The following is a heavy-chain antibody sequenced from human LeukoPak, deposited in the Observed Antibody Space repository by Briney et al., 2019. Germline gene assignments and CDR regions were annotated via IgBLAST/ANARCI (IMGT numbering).Heavy chain of an antibody. J-gene: IGHJ6*02. CDR3: AKAMDSVLRYFVKWGPSLYGMDV. V-gene: IGHV3-23*01. D-gene: IGHD3-9*01. CDR2: ISGSGGST. Sequence: PGGSLRLSCAASGFTFSSYAMSWVRQAPGKGLEWVSAISGSGGSTYYADSVKGRFTISRDNSKNTLYLQMNSLRAEDTAVYYCAKAMDSVLRYFVKWGPSLYGMDVWGQGTTVTVSS. CDR1: GFTFSSYA.